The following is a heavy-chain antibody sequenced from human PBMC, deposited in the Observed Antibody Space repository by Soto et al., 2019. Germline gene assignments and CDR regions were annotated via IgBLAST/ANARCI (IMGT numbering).Heavy chain of an antibody. V-gene: IGHV4-59*08. CDR3: ARHSSVAGIFDY. CDR1: GGSISSYY. J-gene: IGHJ4*02. Sequence: PSETLSLTCTVSGGSISSYYWSWIRQPPGKGLEWIGYIYYSGSTNYNPSLKSRVTISVDTSKNQFSLKLSSVTAADTAVYYCARHSSVAGIFDYWGQGTLVTVSS. D-gene: IGHD6-19*01. CDR2: IYYSGST.